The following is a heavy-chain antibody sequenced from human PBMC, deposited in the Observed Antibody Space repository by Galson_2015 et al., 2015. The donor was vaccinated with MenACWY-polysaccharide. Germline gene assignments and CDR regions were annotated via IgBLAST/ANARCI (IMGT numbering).Heavy chain of an antibody. CDR2: IIPIMGSP. D-gene: IGHD2-15*01. CDR1: GGAFTTHG. Sequence: SVKVSCKASGGAFTTHGLYWLRQAPGQGFESMGRIIPIMGSPNYAQRFQGRLTITADGSTSTAYMELSSLTSEDTVVYYCTRADCSGQTCYFAYWGQGTLVTVSS. J-gene: IGHJ4*01. CDR3: TRADCSGQTCYFAY. V-gene: IGHV1-69*11.